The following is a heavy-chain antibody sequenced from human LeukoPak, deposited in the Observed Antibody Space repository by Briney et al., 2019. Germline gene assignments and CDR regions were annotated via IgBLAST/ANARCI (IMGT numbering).Heavy chain of an antibody. CDR3: ARGWHTVTIIRWFDP. Sequence: SETLSLTCTVSGGSISSHYWSWIRQPPGKGLEWIGYIYYSGSTNYNPSLKSRVTISVDTSKNQFSLKLSSVTAADTAVYYCARGWHTVTIIRWFDPWGQGTLVTVSS. D-gene: IGHD4-17*01. CDR2: IYYSGST. CDR1: GGSISSHY. V-gene: IGHV4-59*11. J-gene: IGHJ5*02.